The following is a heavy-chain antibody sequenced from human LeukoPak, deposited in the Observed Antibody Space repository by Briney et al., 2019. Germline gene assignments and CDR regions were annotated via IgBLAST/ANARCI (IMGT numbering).Heavy chain of an antibody. CDR1: GGSISSGSYY. CDR3: ARWDDSAWGFGN. D-gene: IGHD6-19*01. CDR2: IYTSGST. Sequence: PSQTLSLTCTVSGGSISSGSYYWSWIRQPAGKGLEWIGRIYTSGSTNYNPSLKSRVTMSVDTSKNQFSLKLSSVTAADTAVYYCARWDDSAWGFGNWGPGTLVTVSS. J-gene: IGHJ4*02. V-gene: IGHV4-61*02.